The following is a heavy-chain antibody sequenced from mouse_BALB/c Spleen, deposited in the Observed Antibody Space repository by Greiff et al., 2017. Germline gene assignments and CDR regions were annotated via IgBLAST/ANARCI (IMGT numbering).Heavy chain of an antibody. V-gene: IGHV5-4*02. J-gene: IGHJ4*01. CDR3: ARDRAYGSSYAMDY. D-gene: IGHD1-1*01. CDR2: ISDGGSYT. Sequence: LVESGGGLVKPGGSLKLSCAASGFTFSDYYMYWVRQTPEKRLEWVATISDGGSYTYYPDSVKGRFTISRDNAKNNLYLQMSSLKSEDTAMYYCARDRAYGSSYAMDYWGQGTSVTVSS. CDR1: GFTFSDYY.